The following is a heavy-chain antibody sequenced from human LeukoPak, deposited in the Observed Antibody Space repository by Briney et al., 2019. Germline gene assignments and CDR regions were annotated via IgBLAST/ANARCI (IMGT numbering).Heavy chain of an antibody. J-gene: IGHJ4*02. D-gene: IGHD3-9*01. CDR3: AREATLSGILTGYPTFDY. CDR2: IYSGGST. Sequence: GGSLRLSCAASGFTVSSNYMSWVRQAPGKGLEWVSVIYSGGSTYYADSVKGRFTISRDNSKNTLYLQMNSLRAEDTAVYYCAREATLSGILTGYPTFDYWGQGTLVTVSS. CDR1: GFTVSSNY. V-gene: IGHV3-66*01.